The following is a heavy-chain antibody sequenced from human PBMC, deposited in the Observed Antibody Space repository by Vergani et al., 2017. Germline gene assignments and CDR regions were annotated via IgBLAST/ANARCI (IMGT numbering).Heavy chain of an antibody. CDR2: IYYDGSKK. CDR1: GFTFSTYA. V-gene: IGHV3-33*01. Sequence: QVQLVESGGGVFQPGRSLRLSCTSSGFTFSTYAMHWVRQAPGKGLEWVAIIYYDGSKKYYADSVKGRFTISRDNSRNTLDLLMSSLRAEDTAIYYCVREGSYCGSTTCRNPRYVYYYHMDVWGEGTTVTVSS. J-gene: IGHJ6*03. D-gene: IGHD2-21*01. CDR3: VREGSYCGSTTCRNPRYVYYYHMDV.